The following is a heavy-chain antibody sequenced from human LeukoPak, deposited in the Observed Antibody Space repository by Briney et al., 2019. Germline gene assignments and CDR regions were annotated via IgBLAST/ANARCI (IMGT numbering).Heavy chain of an antibody. D-gene: IGHD2-2*01. J-gene: IGHJ4*02. CDR1: GSSISNGFF. Sequence: SETLSLTCNVSGSSISNGFFWAWIRQSPGKGLEWIGSIQNGGDSYYNPSLKSRTTMSVDTSKTQFSLTLTSVTAADTAVFYCARGMGRFCTSSSCFLSFVYWGQGTLVTVSS. V-gene: IGHV4-38-2*02. CDR3: ARGMGRFCTSSSCFLSFVY. CDR2: IQNGGDS.